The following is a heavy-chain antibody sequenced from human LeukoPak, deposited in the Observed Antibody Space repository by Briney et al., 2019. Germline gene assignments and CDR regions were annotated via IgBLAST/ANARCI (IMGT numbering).Heavy chain of an antibody. Sequence: GESLKISCKGSGYTFTSYWISWVRQMPGKGLEWMGKIYPSDSYTSYSPSFQGHVTISADKSISAAFLQWSSLKASDTAIYYCARHSHYDLWSGYLDYWGQGTLVTVSS. J-gene: IGHJ4*02. CDR2: IYPSDSYT. CDR3: ARHSHYDLWSGYLDY. CDR1: GYTFTSYW. D-gene: IGHD3-3*01. V-gene: IGHV5-10-1*01.